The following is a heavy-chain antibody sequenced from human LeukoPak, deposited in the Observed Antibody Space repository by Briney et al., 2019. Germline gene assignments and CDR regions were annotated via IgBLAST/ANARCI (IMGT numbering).Heavy chain of an antibody. Sequence: RTSETLSLTCAVYGGSFSGYYWSWIRQPPGKGLEWIGEINHSGSTNYNPSLKSRVTISVDTSKNQFSLKLSSVTAADTAVYYCARHDAGGYSYGFDYWGQGTLVIVSS. D-gene: IGHD5-18*01. CDR2: INHSGST. V-gene: IGHV4-34*01. J-gene: IGHJ4*02. CDR3: ARHDAGGYSYGFDY. CDR1: GGSFSGYY.